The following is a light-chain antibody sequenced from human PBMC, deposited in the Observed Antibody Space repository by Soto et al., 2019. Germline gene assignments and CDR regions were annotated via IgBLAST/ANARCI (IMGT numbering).Light chain of an antibody. CDR2: DAS. CDR1: RSVSSNY. CDR3: QQYDSSPF. V-gene: IGKV3D-20*01. J-gene: IGKJ4*01. Sequence: PGERATLSCGASRSVSSNYLAWYQQKPGLAPRLLIYDASSRATGIPDRFSGSGSGTDFTLTISGLEPEDFAVYYCQQYDSSPFFGGGTKVEIK.